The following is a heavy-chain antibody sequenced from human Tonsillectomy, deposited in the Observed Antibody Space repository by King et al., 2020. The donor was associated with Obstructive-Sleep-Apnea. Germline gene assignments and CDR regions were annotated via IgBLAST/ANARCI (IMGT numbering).Heavy chain of an antibody. Sequence: VQLVESGGGLVQPGGSLRLSCAASGFTFSSYAMSWVRQAPGKGLEWVSAISGSGGSTYYADSVKGRFTISRDNSKNTLYLQMNSRRAEDTAVYYCAKARGCITMRGVVGEAFDICGQRTIVTVSP. CDR3: AKARGCITMRGVVGEAFDI. V-gene: IGHV3-23*04. D-gene: IGHD3-22*01. CDR1: GFTFSSYA. J-gene: IGHJ3*02. CDR2: ISGSGGST.